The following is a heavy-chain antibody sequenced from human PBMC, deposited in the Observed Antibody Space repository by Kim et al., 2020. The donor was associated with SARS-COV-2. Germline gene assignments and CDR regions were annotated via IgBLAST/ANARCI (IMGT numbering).Heavy chain of an antibody. CDR1: GGSISSSSYY. Sequence: SETLSLTCTVSGGSISSSSYYWGWIRQPPGKGLEWIGSIYYSGSTYYNPSLKSRVTISVDTSKNQFSLKLSSVTAADTAVYYCARVVWGIAVAGILYFQHWGQGTLVTVSS. CDR3: ARVVWGIAVAGILYFQH. CDR2: IYYSGST. J-gene: IGHJ1*01. V-gene: IGHV4-39*01. D-gene: IGHD6-19*01.